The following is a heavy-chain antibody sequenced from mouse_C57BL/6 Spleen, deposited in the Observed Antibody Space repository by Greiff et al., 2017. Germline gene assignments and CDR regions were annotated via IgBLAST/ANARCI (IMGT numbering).Heavy chain of an antibody. V-gene: IGHV5-17*01. Sequence: EVKLVESGGGLVKPGGSLKLSCAASGFTFSDYGMHWVRQAPEKGLAWVAYISSGSSTIYYADTVKGRFTISRDNAKNTLFLQMTSLRSEDTAMYYCAKTYYGSSYGYFDVWGTGTTVTVSS. CDR3: AKTYYGSSYGYFDV. D-gene: IGHD1-1*01. CDR2: ISSGSSTI. J-gene: IGHJ1*03. CDR1: GFTFSDYG.